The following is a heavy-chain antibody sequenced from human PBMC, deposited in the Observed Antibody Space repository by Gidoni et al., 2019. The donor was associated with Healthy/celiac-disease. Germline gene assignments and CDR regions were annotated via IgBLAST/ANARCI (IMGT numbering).Heavy chain of an antibody. V-gene: IGHV4-59*01. J-gene: IGHJ3*02. CDR1: GGSISSYY. D-gene: IGHD3-10*01. CDR2: IYYSGST. CDR3: ARDFGDYDRPDAFDI. Sequence: QVQLQESGPGLVKPSETLSLTCTVSGGSISSYYWSWIRQPPGKGLEWIGYIYYSGSTNYNPSLKSRVTISVDTSKNQFSLKLSSVTAADTAVYYCARDFGDYDRPDAFDIWGQGTMVTVSS.